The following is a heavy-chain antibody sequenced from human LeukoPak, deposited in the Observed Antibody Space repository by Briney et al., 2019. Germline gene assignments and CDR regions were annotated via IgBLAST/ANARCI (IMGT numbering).Heavy chain of an antibody. CDR1: GYTFTSYD. V-gene: IGHV1-8*03. Sequence: GASVNVSCKASGYTFTSYDINWVRQATGQGLEWMGWMNPNSGNTGYAQKFQGRVTITRNTSISTAYMELSSLRSEDTAVYYCTTERGGYALDAFDIWGQGTMVTVSS. D-gene: IGHD2-2*01. J-gene: IGHJ3*02. CDR2: MNPNSGNT. CDR3: TTERGGYALDAFDI.